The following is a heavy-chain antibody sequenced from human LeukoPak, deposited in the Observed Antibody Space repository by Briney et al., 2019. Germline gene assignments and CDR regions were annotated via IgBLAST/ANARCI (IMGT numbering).Heavy chain of an antibody. Sequence: PGRSLRLSCAASGFTFSSYAMHWVRQAPGKGLEWVAVISYDGSNKYYADSVRGRFTISRDNSKNTVSLQMESLRAEDTALYYCAKDYAVGSIDYWGQGTLVTVSS. V-gene: IGHV3-30*04. CDR3: AKDYAVGSIDY. CDR1: GFTFSSYA. CDR2: ISYDGSNK. D-gene: IGHD3-16*01. J-gene: IGHJ4*02.